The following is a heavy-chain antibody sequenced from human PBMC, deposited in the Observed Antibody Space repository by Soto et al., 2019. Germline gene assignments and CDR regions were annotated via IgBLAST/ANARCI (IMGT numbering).Heavy chain of an antibody. J-gene: IGHJ6*02. D-gene: IGHD4-4*01. CDR3: ARYPRDDSNIYDYGMDV. Sequence: SVKVSSTASAYHFTAYYMHWVRQAPGEGLERMGWSNPHSGWPNYAEKFMGSVTMTRDNTISTAYMELIRVRCDTTCLFFFARYPRDDSNIYDYGMDVWGQGTTVTASS. CDR2: SNPHSGWP. V-gene: IGHV1-2*02. CDR1: AYHFTAYY.